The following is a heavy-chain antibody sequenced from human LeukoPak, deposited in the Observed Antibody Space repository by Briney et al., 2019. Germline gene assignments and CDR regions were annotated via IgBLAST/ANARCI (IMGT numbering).Heavy chain of an antibody. J-gene: IGHJ4*01. CDR3: ARPAGRDNYFID. D-gene: IGHD5-24*01. CDR2: IYPGDSDT. CDR1: GYSFSNYW. V-gene: IGHV5-51*01. Sequence: GESLKISCKGSGYSFSNYWIGWVRQMPGKGLEYMGIIYPGDSDTRYSPSFQGQVTITADKSSSTAYLQWSSLKASDTAMYYCARPAGRDNYFIDWGHRTLVTVSS.